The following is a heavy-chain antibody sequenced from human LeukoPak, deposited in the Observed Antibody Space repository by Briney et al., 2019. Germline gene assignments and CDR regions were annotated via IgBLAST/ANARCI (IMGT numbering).Heavy chain of an antibody. V-gene: IGHV3-7*01. CDR1: GFTFSSYW. CDR3: ARDLSLYCSGGSCYSLNY. CDR2: IKQDGSEK. Sequence: GGSLRLSCAASGFTFSSYWMSWVRQAPGKGLEWVANIKQDGSEKYYVDSVKGRFTISRDNAKNSLYLQVNSLRAEDTAVYYCARDLSLYCSGGSCYSLNYWGQGTLVTVSS. D-gene: IGHD2-15*01. J-gene: IGHJ4*02.